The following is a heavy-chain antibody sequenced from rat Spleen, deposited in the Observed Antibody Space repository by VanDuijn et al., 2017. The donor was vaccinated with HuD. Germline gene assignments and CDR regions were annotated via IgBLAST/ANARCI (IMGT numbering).Heavy chain of an antibody. D-gene: IGHD1-4*01. V-gene: IGHV5-29*01. CDR3: ARPNYPGFNYFDY. J-gene: IGHJ2*01. CDR2: ITYDGSST. Sequence: EVQLVESGGGLVQPGRSLKLSCAASGFTFSNYGMAWVCQAPTKGLEWVATITYDGSSTYYRDSLKGRFTISRDNAKTTLYLQMDSLRSEDTATYYCARPNYPGFNYFDYWGQGVMVTVSS. CDR1: GFTFSNYG.